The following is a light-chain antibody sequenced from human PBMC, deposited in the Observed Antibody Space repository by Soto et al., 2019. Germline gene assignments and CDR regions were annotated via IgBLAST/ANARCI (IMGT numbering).Light chain of an antibody. J-gene: IGKJ1*01. CDR1: QSVGSS. V-gene: IGKV3-11*01. CDR2: AAS. CDR3: QQGNTWPWT. Sequence: EILLTQSPSTLALSPGERATLSCRASQSVGSSLAWYQQKLGQAPRLLIYAASDRATGIPGRFSGSGSGTDFTLIISSLEPEDFAFYYCQQGNTWPWTFGQGTKVDIK.